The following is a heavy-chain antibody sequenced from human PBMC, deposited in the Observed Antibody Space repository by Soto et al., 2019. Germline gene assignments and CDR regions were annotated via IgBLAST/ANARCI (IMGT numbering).Heavy chain of an antibody. Sequence: GGSLRLSCAASGFTFSSYAMSWVRQAPGKGLEWVSAISGSGGSTYYADSVKGRFTISRDNSKNTLYLQMNSLRAEDTAVYYCAKITMIVVVIDYFDYWGQGTLVTVSS. V-gene: IGHV3-23*01. J-gene: IGHJ4*02. CDR1: GFTFSSYA. D-gene: IGHD3-22*01. CDR2: ISGSGGST. CDR3: AKITMIVVVIDYFDY.